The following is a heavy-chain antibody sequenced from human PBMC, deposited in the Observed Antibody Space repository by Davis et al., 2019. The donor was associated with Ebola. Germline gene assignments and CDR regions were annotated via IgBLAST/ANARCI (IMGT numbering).Heavy chain of an antibody. V-gene: IGHV1-18*01. J-gene: IGHJ5*02. CDR2: ISAYNGNT. CDR1: GYTFTSYG. CDR3: ARWGYSSSWPLLNWFDP. D-gene: IGHD6-13*01. Sequence: AASVKVSCKASGYTFTSYGISWVRQAPGQGLEWMGWISAYNGNTNYAQKLQGRVTITRDTSASTAYMELSSLRSEDTAVYYCARWGYSSSWPLLNWFDPWGQGTLVTVSS.